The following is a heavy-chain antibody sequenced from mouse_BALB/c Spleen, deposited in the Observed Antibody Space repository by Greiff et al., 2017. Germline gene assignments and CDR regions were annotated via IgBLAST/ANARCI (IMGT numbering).Heavy chain of an antibody. V-gene: IGHV1-18*01. CDR3: ARMDYDNDWSYYAMDY. Sequence: EVHLVESGPELVKPGASMKISCKASGYSFTGYTMNWVKQSHGKNLEWIGLINPYNGGTSYNQKFKGKATLTVDKSSSTAYMELLSLTSEDSAVYYCARMDYDNDWSYYAMDYWGQGTSVTVSS. CDR1: GYSFTGYT. D-gene: IGHD2-4*01. CDR2: INPYNGGT. J-gene: IGHJ4*01.